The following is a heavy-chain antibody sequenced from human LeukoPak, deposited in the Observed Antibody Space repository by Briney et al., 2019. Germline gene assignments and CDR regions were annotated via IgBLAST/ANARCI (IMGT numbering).Heavy chain of an antibody. V-gene: IGHV4-34*01. CDR1: GGSFSGYY. Sequence: PSETLSLTCAVYGGSFSGYYWSWIRQPPGKGLEWIGEINHSGSTNYNPSLKSRVTISVDTSKNQFSLKLSSVTAADTAVYYCARRDYGDYGYYYYMDVWGKGTTVTVSS. J-gene: IGHJ6*03. CDR3: ARRDYGDYGYYYYMDV. CDR2: INHSGST. D-gene: IGHD4-17*01.